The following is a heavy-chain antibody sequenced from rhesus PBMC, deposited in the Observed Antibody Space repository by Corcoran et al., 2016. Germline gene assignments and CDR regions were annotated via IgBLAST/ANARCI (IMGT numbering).Heavy chain of an antibody. J-gene: IGHJ4*01. V-gene: IGHV4-169*02. CDR3: ARDRATVDFDY. Sequence: QLQLQESGPGLVKPSETLSVTCAVSGGSISSSYWSWIRQAPGKGLEWIGYIYGSGSSTNYNPSLKCRVTISKDTSKNQFSLKLSSVTAADTAVYYCARDRATVDFDYWGQGVLVTVSS. D-gene: IGHD5-36*01. CDR2: IYGSGSST. CDR1: GGSISSSY.